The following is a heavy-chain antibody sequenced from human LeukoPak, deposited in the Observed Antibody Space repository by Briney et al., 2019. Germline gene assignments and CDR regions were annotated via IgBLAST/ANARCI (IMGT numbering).Heavy chain of an antibody. D-gene: IGHD2-2*01. V-gene: IGHV1-8*01. CDR1: GYTFTRYD. CDR3: ARAPPARRYCSRTSCYPNRFHP. J-gene: IGHJ5*02. CDR2: MYPNSGRT. Sequence: ASVKVSRKASGYTFTRYDIYWVRQAPRQGLEWMGWMYPNSGRTGYAQKFQGRVTMTRNTSISTAYNELSSLVSEDTAVYYCARAPPARRYCSRTSCYPNRFHPWGQGTLVTVSS.